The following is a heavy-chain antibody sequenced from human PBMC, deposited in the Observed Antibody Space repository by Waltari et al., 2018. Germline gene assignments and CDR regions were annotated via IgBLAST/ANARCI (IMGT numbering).Heavy chain of an antibody. CDR3: ARGEVKYYYYMDV. Sequence: QVQLVQSGAEVKKPGASVKVSCKASGYTFTGYYMHWVRQDPGQGLEWMGWSNPNSGGTNYAQKFQGRATMTREPSISTASMELSRLRSDDTAVYYCARGEVKYYYYMDVWGKGTTVTVSS. CDR2: SNPNSGGT. D-gene: IGHD1-26*01. J-gene: IGHJ6*03. CDR1: GYTFTGYY. V-gene: IGHV1-2*02.